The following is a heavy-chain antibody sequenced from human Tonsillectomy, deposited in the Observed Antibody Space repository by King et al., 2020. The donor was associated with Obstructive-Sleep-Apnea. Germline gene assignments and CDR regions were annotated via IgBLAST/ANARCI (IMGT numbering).Heavy chain of an antibody. J-gene: IGHJ4*02. CDR3: ARHPPEEMAIAPDF. Sequence: MQLQESGPGLVKPSETLSLTCTVSCGSISPNYWSWIRHSPGKGLECIGYMYYRGGTTYNPSLSSRVTISVDTSKNEVSLRLSSVTAADTAVYYCARHPPEEMAIAPDFWGRGTLVTVSS. V-gene: IGHV4-59*08. CDR2: MYYRGGT. D-gene: IGHD5-24*01. CDR1: CGSISPNY.